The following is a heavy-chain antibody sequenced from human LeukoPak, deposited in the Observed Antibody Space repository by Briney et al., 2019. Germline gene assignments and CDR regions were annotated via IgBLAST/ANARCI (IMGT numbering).Heavy chain of an antibody. Sequence: TGGSLRLSCAASGFNFQNYGMSWVRQSPGKGLEWVCGINWNGVTANYGDSVKGRFTISRDNSKNTLFVQMNSLRAEDTAVYYCAKEKDIVVVVAATYDYWGQGTLVTVSS. V-gene: IGHV3-20*04. J-gene: IGHJ4*02. CDR1: GFNFQNYG. CDR3: AKEKDIVVVVAATYDY. CDR2: INWNGVTA. D-gene: IGHD2-15*01.